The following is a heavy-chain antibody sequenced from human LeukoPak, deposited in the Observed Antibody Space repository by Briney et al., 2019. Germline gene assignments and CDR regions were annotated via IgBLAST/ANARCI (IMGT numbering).Heavy chain of an antibody. V-gene: IGHV3-23*01. CDR3: ARTAYYYDSSGYDDAFDI. CDR2: ISGSGGST. D-gene: IGHD3-22*01. CDR1: GFTFSSYA. Sequence: GGSLRLSCAASGFTFSSYAMSWVRQAPGKGLEWVSAISGSGGSTYYADSLKGRFTISRDHAKNSLYLQMNSLRAEDTAVYYCARTAYYYDSSGYDDAFDIWGQGTMVTVSS. J-gene: IGHJ3*02.